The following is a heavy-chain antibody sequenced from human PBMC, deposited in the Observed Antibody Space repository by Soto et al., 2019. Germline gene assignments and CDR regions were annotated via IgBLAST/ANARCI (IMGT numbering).Heavy chain of an antibody. V-gene: IGHV4-31*03. D-gene: IGHD3-10*01. CDR2: IYYSGST. Sequence: PSETLSLTCTVSGGSISSGGYYWSWIRQHPGKGLEWIGYIYYSGSTYYNPSLKSRVTISVDTSKNQFSLKLSSVTAADTAVYYCARGYPDARSGSYYNWFSYLHYWGQGTLVTVSS. CDR1: GGSISSGGYY. J-gene: IGHJ4*02. CDR3: ARGYPDARSGSYYNWFSYLHY.